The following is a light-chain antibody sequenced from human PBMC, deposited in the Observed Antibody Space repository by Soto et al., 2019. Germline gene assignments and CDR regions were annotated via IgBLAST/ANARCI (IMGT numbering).Light chain of an antibody. V-gene: IGLV2-14*01. J-gene: IGLJ1*01. CDR1: SSDIGGYEY. CDR3: SSYTSSSTLV. CDR2: EVT. Sequence: QSALTQPASVSGSPGQSITISCTGTSSDIGGYEYVSWYQQHPGKAPRLMIYEVTYRPSGVSNRFSGSKSGNTASLTISGLQAEDEADYYCSSYTSSSTLVFGTGTKVTVL.